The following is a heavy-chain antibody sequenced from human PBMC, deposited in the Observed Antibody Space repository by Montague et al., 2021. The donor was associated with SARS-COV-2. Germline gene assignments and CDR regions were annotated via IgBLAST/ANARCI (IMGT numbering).Heavy chain of an antibody. CDR1: GGTLSSTSFY. CDR2: MHYSERP. D-gene: IGHD3-9*01. V-gene: IGHV4-39*01. CDR3: ARHGPYYEISTGYFRPYYFDH. Sequence: SETLSLTCSVSGGTLSSTSFYWGWIRQPRGRGLEWIGTMHYSERPXYXXXXQXRVTVSADRSKNRFSLNLGSVTASDTAVYYCARHGPYYEISTGYFRPYYFDHWGQGSLVTVAS. J-gene: IGHJ4*02.